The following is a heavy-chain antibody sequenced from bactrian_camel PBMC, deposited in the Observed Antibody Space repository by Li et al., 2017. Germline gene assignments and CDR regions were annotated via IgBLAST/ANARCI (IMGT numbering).Heavy chain of an antibody. V-gene: IGHV3S40*01. CDR1: GFSFSSFA. CDR3: AAAPYLRLSHVQDLGIEAYNY. D-gene: IGHD1*01. J-gene: IGHJ4*01. CDR2: IDSGGGST. Sequence: VQLVESGGGLVQPGGSLRLSCAASGFSFSSFAMSWVRQAPGKGLEWVSGIDSGGGSTYYADSMKGRFTISQDNTKFIVYLQMNNLKPEDTAMYYCAAAPYLRLSHVQDLGIEAYNYWSQGTQVTVSS.